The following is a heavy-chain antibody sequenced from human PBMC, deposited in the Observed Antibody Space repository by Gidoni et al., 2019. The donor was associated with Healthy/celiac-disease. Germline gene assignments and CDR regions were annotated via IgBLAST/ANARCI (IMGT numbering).Heavy chain of an antibody. Sequence: QVQLVQSGAEVKKPGSSVKVSCKASGGNFSSHASGWVRQAPGQGLEWMGGIIPIFGTANYAQKFQGRVTITADESTSTAYMELSSLRSEDTAVYYCARSSPSTLAWLRFEVDWGQGTLVTVSS. CDR2: IIPIFGTA. CDR1: GGNFSSHA. J-gene: IGHJ4*02. CDR3: ARSSPSTLAWLRFEVD. D-gene: IGHD5-12*01. V-gene: IGHV1-69*01.